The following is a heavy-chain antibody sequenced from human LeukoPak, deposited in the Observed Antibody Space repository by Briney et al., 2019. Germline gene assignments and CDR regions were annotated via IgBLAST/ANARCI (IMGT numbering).Heavy chain of an antibody. Sequence: ASVKVSCKASGYTFTGYYMHWVRQAPGQGLEWMGWINPNSGGTNYAQKFQGRVTMTRDTSISTACMELSRLRSDDTAVYYCARSDITIFGVATNWFDPWGQGTLVTVSS. CDR3: ARSDITIFGVATNWFDP. J-gene: IGHJ5*02. D-gene: IGHD3-3*01. CDR1: GYTFTGYY. V-gene: IGHV1-2*02. CDR2: INPNSGGT.